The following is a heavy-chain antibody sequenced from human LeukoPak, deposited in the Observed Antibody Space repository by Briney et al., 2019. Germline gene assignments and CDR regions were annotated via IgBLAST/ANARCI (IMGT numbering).Heavy chain of an antibody. CDR2: IYPGDSDT. CDR3: ARPTSTQEYSSDY. V-gene: IGHV5-51*01. Sequence: GESLKISCKGSGYRFTHFWIAWVRQMPGKGLEWMGIIYPGDSDTRYSPSFQGQVTISVDKSISTAYLQWSSLKASDTAMYYCARPTSTQEYSSDYWGQGTLVTVSS. J-gene: IGHJ4*02. CDR1: GYRFTHFW. D-gene: IGHD6-6*01.